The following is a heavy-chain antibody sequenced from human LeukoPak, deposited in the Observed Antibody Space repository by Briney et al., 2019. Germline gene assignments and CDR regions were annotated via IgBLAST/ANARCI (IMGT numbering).Heavy chain of an antibody. CDR3: ARVGRLIAAAGKGVDY. D-gene: IGHD6-13*01. V-gene: IGHV4-31*03. CDR1: GGSISSGGYY. Sequence: PSETLSLTCTVSGGSISSGGYYWSWIRQHPGKGLEWIGYIYYSGSTYYNPSLKSRVTISVDTSKNQFSLKLSSVTAADTAVYYCARVGRLIAAAGKGVDYWGQGTLVTVSS. CDR2: IYYSGST. J-gene: IGHJ4*02.